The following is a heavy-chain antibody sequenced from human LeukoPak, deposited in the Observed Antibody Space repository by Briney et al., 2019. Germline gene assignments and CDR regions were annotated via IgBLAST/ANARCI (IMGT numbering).Heavy chain of an antibody. CDR2: IYTSGST. D-gene: IGHD5-18*01. Sequence: RPSETLSLTCTVSGGSISSYYWSWLRQPAGKGLEWIGRIYTSGSTNYNPSLKSRVTMSVDTSENQFSLKLSSVTAADTAVYYCARSGGTAMVTFDYWGQGTLVTVSS. CDR1: GGSISSYY. J-gene: IGHJ4*02. CDR3: ARSGGTAMVTFDY. V-gene: IGHV4-4*07.